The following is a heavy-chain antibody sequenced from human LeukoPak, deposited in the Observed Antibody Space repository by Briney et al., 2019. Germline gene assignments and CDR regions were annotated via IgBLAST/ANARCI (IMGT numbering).Heavy chain of an antibody. CDR3: TRDIVLPTAYSYFDL. Sequence: SETLSLTCSVSGGFISSYYWSWIRQPAGKGLEWIGRIYSSGTTNYSPSLKSRVTMSVDTSKNQFSLRLSSVTAADTAVYFCTRDIVLPTAYSYFDLWGRGTLVTVSS. V-gene: IGHV4-4*07. J-gene: IGHJ2*01. CDR1: GGFISSYY. D-gene: IGHD2-2*01. CDR2: IYSSGTT.